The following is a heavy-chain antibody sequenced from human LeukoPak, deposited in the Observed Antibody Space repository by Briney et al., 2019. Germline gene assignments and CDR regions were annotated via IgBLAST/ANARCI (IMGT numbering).Heavy chain of an antibody. CDR1: GFTFSSYW. CDR3: ARDHDSSGYSFGY. V-gene: IGHV3-7*01. J-gene: IGHJ4*02. CDR2: IKQDGSEK. Sequence: GGSLRLSCAASGFTFSSYWMSWVRQAPGKGLEWVANIKQDGSEKYYVDSVKGRFTISRDNAKNSLYLQMNSLRAEDTAVYYCARDHDSSGYSFGYWGQGTLVTVSS. D-gene: IGHD3-22*01.